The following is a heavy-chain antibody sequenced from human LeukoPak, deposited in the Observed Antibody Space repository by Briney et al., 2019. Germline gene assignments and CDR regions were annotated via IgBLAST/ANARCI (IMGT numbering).Heavy chain of an antibody. CDR2: IYYSGST. Sequence: PSETLSITCTVSGGSISSSSYYWGWIRQPPGKGLEWIGSIYYSGSTYYNPSLKSRVTISVDTSKNQFSLKLSSVTAADTAVYYCAITGMAVGATTDYYGMDVWGQGTTVTVSS. CDR3: AITGMAVGATTDYYGMDV. D-gene: IGHD1-26*01. J-gene: IGHJ6*02. V-gene: IGHV4-39*01. CDR1: GGSISSSSYY.